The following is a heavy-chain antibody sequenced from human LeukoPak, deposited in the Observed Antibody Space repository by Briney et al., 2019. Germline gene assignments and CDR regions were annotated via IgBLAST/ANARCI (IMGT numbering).Heavy chain of an antibody. CDR3: ARVFGGNSLDH. V-gene: IGHV4-4*07. D-gene: IGHD4-23*01. CDR2: TYKSGTT. J-gene: IGHJ4*02. Sequence: PSETLSLTCTVSLGSINNYYWSWIRQPAGKGLEWIGRTYKSGTTYYGPSLQSRVTMSIDTSKNQFSLRLSAVTAADTAIYYCARVFGGNSLDHWGQGILVAVSS. CDR1: LGSINNYY.